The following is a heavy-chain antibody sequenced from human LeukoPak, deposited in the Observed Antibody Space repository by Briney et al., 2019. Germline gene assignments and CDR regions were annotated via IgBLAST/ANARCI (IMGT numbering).Heavy chain of an antibody. D-gene: IGHD5-12*01. CDR1: GFTFSSYA. CDR3: ARGVYSADW. J-gene: IGHJ4*02. Sequence: GRSLRLSCAASGFTFSSYAMHWVRQAPGKGLEYVSAISSNGGSTYYANSVKGRFTISRDNSKNTLYLQMGSLRAEDMAVYYCARGVYSADWWGQGTLVTVSS. CDR2: ISSNGGST. V-gene: IGHV3-64*01.